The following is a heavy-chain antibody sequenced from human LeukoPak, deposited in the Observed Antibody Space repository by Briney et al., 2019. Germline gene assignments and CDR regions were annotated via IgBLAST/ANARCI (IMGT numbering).Heavy chain of an antibody. J-gene: IGHJ4*02. D-gene: IGHD6-13*01. V-gene: IGHV3-21*01. CDR2: ISSSSSYI. Sequence: GGSLRLSCAASGFTFSSYSMNWVRQAPGKGLEWVSSISSSSSYIYYADSVKGRFTISRDNAKNSLYLQMNSLRAEDTAVYYCARDGPIAAAGFFDYWGRGTLVTVSS. CDR3: ARDGPIAAAGFFDY. CDR1: GFTFSSYS.